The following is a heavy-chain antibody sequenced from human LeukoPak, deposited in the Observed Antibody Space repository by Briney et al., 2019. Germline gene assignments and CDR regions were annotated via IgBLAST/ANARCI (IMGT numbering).Heavy chain of an antibody. CDR1: GGTFSSYA. Sequence: ASVKVSCKASGGTFSSYAISWVRQAPGQGLEWMGGIIPIFGTANYAQKFQGRVTITADESTSTAYMELSSLRSEDTAVYYCARSDTAMVTTIYRFYYWGQGTLVTVSS. CDR2: IIPIFGTA. J-gene: IGHJ4*02. CDR3: ARSDTAMVTTIYRFYY. V-gene: IGHV1-69*13. D-gene: IGHD5-18*01.